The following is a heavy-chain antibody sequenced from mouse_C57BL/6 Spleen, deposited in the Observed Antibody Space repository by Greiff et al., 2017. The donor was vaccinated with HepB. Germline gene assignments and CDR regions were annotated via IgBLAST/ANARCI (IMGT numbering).Heavy chain of an antibody. Sequence: VQLQQPGAELVMPGASVKLSCKASGYTFTSYWMHWVKQRPGQGLEWIGEIDPSDSYTNYNQKFKGKSTLTVDKSSSTAYMQLSSLTSEDSAVYYCARREGPGYGRGTMDYWGQGTSVTVSS. CDR2: IDPSDSYT. CDR3: ARREGPGYGRGTMDY. J-gene: IGHJ4*01. D-gene: IGHD3-1*01. CDR1: GYTFTSYW. V-gene: IGHV1-69*01.